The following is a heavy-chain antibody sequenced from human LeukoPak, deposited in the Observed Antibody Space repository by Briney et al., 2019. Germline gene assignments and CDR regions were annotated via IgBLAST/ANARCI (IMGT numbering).Heavy chain of an antibody. J-gene: IGHJ4*02. D-gene: IGHD6-19*01. CDR1: GVSISSYY. V-gene: IGHV4-59*08. CDR3: AKHGGWDLGFDY. CDR2: IYYSGST. Sequence: SETLSLTCTVSGVSISSYYWSWIRQPPGKGLEWIGYIYYSGSTNYNPSLKSRVTISVDTSKNQFSLKLSSVTAADTAVYYCAKHGGWDLGFDYWGQGTLVTVSS.